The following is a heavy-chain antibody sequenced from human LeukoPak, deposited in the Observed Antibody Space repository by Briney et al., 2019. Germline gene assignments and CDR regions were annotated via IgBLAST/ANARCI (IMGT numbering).Heavy chain of an antibody. J-gene: IGHJ4*02. CDR1: GFTFSSYG. V-gene: IGHV3-30*18. Sequence: GGSLRLSCAASGFTFSSYGMHWVRQAPGKGLEWVAVISYDGSNKYYADSVKGRFTISRDNSKNTLYLQMNSLRAEDTAVYYCAKSSDSSGRTYYFDYWGQGTLVTVSS. CDR3: AKSSDSSGRTYYFDY. CDR2: ISYDGSNK. D-gene: IGHD3-22*01.